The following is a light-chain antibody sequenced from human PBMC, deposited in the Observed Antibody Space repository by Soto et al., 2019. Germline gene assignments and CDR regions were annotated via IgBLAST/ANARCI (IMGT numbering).Light chain of an antibody. V-gene: IGKV1-5*03. CDR3: QQYKTYSS. CDR2: KAS. J-gene: IGKJ4*01. CDR1: QSISSW. Sequence: DIQLRQSPSSLSASVGDKVTITCRASQSISSWLAWYQQKPGKAPNLLIYKASKLESGVPSRFSGTGFGTEFSLTISSLQPDDFATYYCQQYKTYSSFGGGTKVDIK.